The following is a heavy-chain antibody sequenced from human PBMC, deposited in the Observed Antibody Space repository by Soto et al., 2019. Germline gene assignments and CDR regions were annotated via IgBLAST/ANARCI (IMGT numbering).Heavy chain of an antibody. CDR1: GFTFSSYW. V-gene: IGHV3-7*01. D-gene: IGHD6-6*01. J-gene: IGHJ6*04. Sequence: EVQLVESGGGLVQPGGSLRLSCAASGFTFSSYWMSWFRQAPGKGLEWVANIKQDGSEENYVDPVKGRFTISRDNAKNALYLQMNSLRVEDTAVYYCAREIAARLWGKGTTVTVSS. CDR3: AREIAARL. CDR2: IKQDGSEE.